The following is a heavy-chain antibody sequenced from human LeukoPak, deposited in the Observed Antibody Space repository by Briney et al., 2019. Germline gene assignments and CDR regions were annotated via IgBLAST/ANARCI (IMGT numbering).Heavy chain of an antibody. CDR3: ARDRCSGGSCYFDY. CDR2: ISAYNGNT. J-gene: IGHJ4*02. CDR1: GYTFTSYG. V-gene: IGHV1-18*01. Sequence: ASVTVSCKASGYTFTSYGISWVRQAPGQGLEWMGWISAYNGNTNYAQKLQGRVTMTTDTSTSTAYMELRSLRSDDTAVYYCARDRCSGGSCYFDYWGQGTLVTVSS. D-gene: IGHD2-15*01.